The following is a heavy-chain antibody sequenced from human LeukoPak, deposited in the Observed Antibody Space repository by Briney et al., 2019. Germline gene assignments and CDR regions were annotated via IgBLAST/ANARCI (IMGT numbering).Heavy chain of an antibody. D-gene: IGHD6-13*01. CDR3: ARSGGSMAADPGDFDY. Sequence: GGSLRLSCAASGFTFSSYAMSWVRQAPGKGLEWVSGISGSGDSRYYADSVKGRFTISRDNSKNTLFLQMHSLRADDTAVYYCARSGGSMAADPGDFDYWGQGTLVTVSS. J-gene: IGHJ4*02. CDR2: ISGSGDSR. V-gene: IGHV3-23*01. CDR1: GFTFSSYA.